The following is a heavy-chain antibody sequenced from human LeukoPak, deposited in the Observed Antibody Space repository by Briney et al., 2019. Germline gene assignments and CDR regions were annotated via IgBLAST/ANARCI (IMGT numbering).Heavy chain of an antibody. V-gene: IGHV1-8*01. Sequence: ASVKVSCKVSGYTLTELSMHWVRQATGQGLEWMGWMNPNSGNTGYAQKFQGRVTMTRNTSISTAYMELSSLRSEDTAVYYCARTSNNWNPYYYYYGMDVWGQGTTVTVSS. CDR1: GYTLTELS. J-gene: IGHJ6*02. D-gene: IGHD1-20*01. CDR3: ARTSNNWNPYYYYYGMDV. CDR2: MNPNSGNT.